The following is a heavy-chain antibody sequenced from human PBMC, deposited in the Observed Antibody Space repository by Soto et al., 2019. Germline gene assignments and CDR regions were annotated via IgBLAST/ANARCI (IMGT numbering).Heavy chain of an antibody. D-gene: IGHD6-19*01. V-gene: IGHV1-2*04. Sequence: ASVKVSCKASGYTFTGYYMYWVRQAPGQGLEWMGWINPNSGGTNYAQKFQGWVTMTRDTSISTAYMELNSLRDEDTAVYYCARPAVAGLFDYWGQGTLVTVSS. J-gene: IGHJ4*02. CDR1: GYTFTGYY. CDR2: INPNSGGT. CDR3: ARPAVAGLFDY.